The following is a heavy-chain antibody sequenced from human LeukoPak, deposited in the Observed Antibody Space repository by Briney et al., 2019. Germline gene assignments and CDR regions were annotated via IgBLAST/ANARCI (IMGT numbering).Heavy chain of an antibody. CDR3: ARVYYDSSSLEAFDI. Sequence: ASVKVSCKASGYTFTSYDINWVRQATGQGLEWMGRMNPNSGNTGYAQKFQGRVTITRNTSISTAYMELSSLRSEDTAVYYCARVYYDSSSLEAFDIWGQGTMVTVSS. CDR2: MNPNSGNT. V-gene: IGHV1-8*03. D-gene: IGHD3-22*01. J-gene: IGHJ3*02. CDR1: GYTFTSYD.